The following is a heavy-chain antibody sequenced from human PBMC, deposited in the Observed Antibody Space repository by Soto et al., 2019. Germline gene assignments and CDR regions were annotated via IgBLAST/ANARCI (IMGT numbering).Heavy chain of an antibody. V-gene: IGHV1-3*01. D-gene: IGHD3-3*01. J-gene: IGHJ1*01. CDR1: GYTFTSYA. CDR3: ARESGSYDFWSGYSEEYFQH. CDR2: INAGNGNT. Sequence: VASVKVSCKASGYTFTSYAMHWVRQAPGQRLEWMGWINAGNGNTKYSQKFQGRVTITRDTSASTAYMELSSLRSEDTAVYYCARESGSYDFWSGYSEEYFQHWGQGTLVTVSS.